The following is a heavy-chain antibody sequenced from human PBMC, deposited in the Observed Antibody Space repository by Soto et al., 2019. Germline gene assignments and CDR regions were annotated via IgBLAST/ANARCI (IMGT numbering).Heavy chain of an antibody. CDR3: ANIPPILTGYPFDY. J-gene: IGHJ4*02. V-gene: IGHV3-30*18. D-gene: IGHD3-9*01. CDR1: GFTFSSYG. Sequence: GGSLRLSCAASGFTFSSYGMHWVRQAPGKGLEWVAVISYDGSNKYYADSVKGRFTISRDNSKNTLYLQMNSLRAEDTAVYYCANIPPILTGYPFDYRGQRTLVTVSS. CDR2: ISYDGSNK.